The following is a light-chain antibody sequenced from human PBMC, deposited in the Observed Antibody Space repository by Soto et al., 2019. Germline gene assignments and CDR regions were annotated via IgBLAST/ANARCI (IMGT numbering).Light chain of an antibody. CDR1: RSDIGGYDY. CDR3: SSFTTGNTVL. J-gene: IGLJ2*01. Sequence: QSALTQPASVSGSPGQSITISCTGARSDIGGYDYVSWYQQHPGKVPKLIIYEVRKRPSGVSKRFSGSKSGNTASLTISGLQADDEADYYCSSFTTGNTVLFGGGTKVTVL. V-gene: IGLV2-14*01. CDR2: EVR.